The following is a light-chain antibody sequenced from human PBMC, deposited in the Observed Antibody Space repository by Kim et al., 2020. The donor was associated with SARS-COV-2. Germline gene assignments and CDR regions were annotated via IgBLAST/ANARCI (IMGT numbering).Light chain of an antibody. CDR1: QSVSSF. CDR2: DAS. J-gene: IGKJ2*01. V-gene: IGKV3-11*01. CDR3: QQRRDWYT. Sequence: LSLSQGKRPTLSCMASQSVSSFLAWYQSKPSQAPRLLISDASKRATDISARFSGSGSGTDFTLTIDSLEPEDSAIYYCQQRRDWYTFGQGTKLEI.